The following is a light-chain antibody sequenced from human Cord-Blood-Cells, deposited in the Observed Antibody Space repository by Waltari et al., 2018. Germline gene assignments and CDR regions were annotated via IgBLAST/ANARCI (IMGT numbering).Light chain of an antibody. CDR2: EGS. CDR3: SSYAGSNKV. Sequence: QSALTQPPSPSGSPGQPVTIPRIGTSSDVGGFTYFPWYQQPPGKAPKLMFYEGSKRPSGVPDRFSGSKSGNTASLTVSGLQAEDEADYYCSSYAGSNKVFGGGTKLTVL. CDR1: SSDVGGFTY. J-gene: IGLJ2*01. V-gene: IGLV2-8*01.